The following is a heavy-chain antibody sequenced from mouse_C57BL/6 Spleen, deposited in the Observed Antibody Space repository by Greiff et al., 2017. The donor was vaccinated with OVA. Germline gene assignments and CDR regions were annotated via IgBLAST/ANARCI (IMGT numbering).Heavy chain of an antibody. D-gene: IGHD1-1*01. J-gene: IGHJ1*03. V-gene: IGHV5-17*01. CDR1: GFTFSDYG. CDR2: ISSGSSTI. Sequence: EVQLVESGGGLVKPGGSLKLSCAASGFTFSDYGMHWVRQAPEKGLEWVAYISSGSSTIYYADTVKGRFTISRDNAKDTLFLQMTRLRSEDTAMYYCAKGSLYYYGSSYWYFDVWGTGTTVTVSS. CDR3: AKGSLYYYGSSYWYFDV.